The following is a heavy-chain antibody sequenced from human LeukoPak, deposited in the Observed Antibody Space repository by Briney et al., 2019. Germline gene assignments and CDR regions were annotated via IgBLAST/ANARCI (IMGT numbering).Heavy chain of an antibody. CDR3: ARGPDGDYSYNYFDY. CDR1: GFTFSSYA. J-gene: IGHJ4*02. D-gene: IGHD4-17*01. V-gene: IGHV3-20*04. CDR2: IDWSGGHT. Sequence: PGGSLRLSCAASGFTFSSYAMSWVRQVPGKGLEWVSGIDWSGGHTGYGESVKGRFTISRDNAKSSLYLQMNSLRVEDTALYYCARGPDGDYSYNYFDYWGQGILVTVSS.